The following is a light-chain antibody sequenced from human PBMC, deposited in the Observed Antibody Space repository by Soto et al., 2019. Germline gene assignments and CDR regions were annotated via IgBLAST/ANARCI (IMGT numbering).Light chain of an antibody. J-gene: IGKJ1*01. CDR3: QQYNSYSRT. Sequence: DIQMTQSPSTRSASVGDRVTITCRASQSISSWLAWYQQKPGKAPKLLISQASSLESGFPSRFRGSGAGTEFTLTSSILLPDDCATYFCQQYNSYSRTFGQGTNVEIK. CDR1: QSISSW. V-gene: IGKV1-5*03. CDR2: QAS.